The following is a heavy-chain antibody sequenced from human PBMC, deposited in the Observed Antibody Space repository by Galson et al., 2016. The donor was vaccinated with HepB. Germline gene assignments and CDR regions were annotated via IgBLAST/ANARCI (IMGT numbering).Heavy chain of an antibody. CDR2: IFYSGST. J-gene: IGHJ5*02. V-gene: IGHV4-59*02. CDR1: GVSVSNSY. Sequence: SETLSLTCTVSGVSVSNSYWSWIRQPPGKGLEWIGYIFYSGSTQYSPYLKRRVTISLDTSKNQFSLNQTSLTAADTAVYYCAWGGASSQWCFSWAQGLLVTVSS. CDR3: AWGGASSQWCFS. D-gene: IGHD2-15*01.